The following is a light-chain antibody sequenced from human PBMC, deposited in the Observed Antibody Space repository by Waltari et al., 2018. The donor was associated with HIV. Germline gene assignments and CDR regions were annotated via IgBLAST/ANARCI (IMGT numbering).Light chain of an antibody. CDR1: ALPKQK. CDR3: QSTHSRGTYVV. J-gene: IGLJ2*01. V-gene: IGLV3-25*03. Sequence: SYELTQPPSVSVSPGQTARITCSGDALPKQKAYWYQQKQGQAPVLVIYKDTERPSGIPGRFSGASSGTTVTLTISGVQAEDEASYYCQSTHSRGTYVVFGGGTKLTVL. CDR2: KDT.